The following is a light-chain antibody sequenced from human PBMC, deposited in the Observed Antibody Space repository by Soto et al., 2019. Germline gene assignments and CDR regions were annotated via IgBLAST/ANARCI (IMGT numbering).Light chain of an antibody. CDR2: AAS. CDR1: QGISSY. J-gene: IGKJ2*01. V-gene: IGKV1-9*01. CDR3: QQLNSYPYT. Sequence: DIQLTQSPSFLSASVGDGVTITCRASQGISSYLAWYQQKPGKAPKLLIYAASTLQSGVPSRFSGSGSGTEFTLTISSLQPEDFATYSCQQLNSYPYTFGQGTKLEIK.